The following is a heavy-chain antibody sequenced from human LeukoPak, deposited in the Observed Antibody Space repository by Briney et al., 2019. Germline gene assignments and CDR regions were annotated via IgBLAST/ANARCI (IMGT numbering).Heavy chain of an antibody. V-gene: IGHV4-59*01. CDR1: GGSISSYY. J-gene: IGHJ4*02. Sequence: SETLSLTCTVSGGSISSYYWSWIRQPPGKGLEWIGYIYYSGSTNYNPSLKSRVTISVDTSKNQFSLKLSSATAADTAVYYCARAPGAGPFDYWGQGTLVTVSS. CDR3: ARAPGAGPFDY. D-gene: IGHD6-19*01. CDR2: IYYSGST.